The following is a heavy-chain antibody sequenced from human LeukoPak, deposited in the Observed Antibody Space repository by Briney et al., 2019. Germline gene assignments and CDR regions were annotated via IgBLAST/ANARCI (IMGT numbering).Heavy chain of an antibody. D-gene: IGHD2-2*01. J-gene: IGHJ1*01. CDR1: GYTFTGNY. CDR3: ASHPPDVVPAAIGGRAFQH. V-gene: IGHV1-24*01. Sequence: ASVKVSCKASGYTFTGNYIHWVRQTPGQGFEWMGGFDPEDGETIYAQKFQGRVTMTEDTSTDTAYMELSSLRSEDTAVYYCASHPPDVVPAAIGGRAFQHWGQGTLVTVSS. CDR2: FDPEDGET.